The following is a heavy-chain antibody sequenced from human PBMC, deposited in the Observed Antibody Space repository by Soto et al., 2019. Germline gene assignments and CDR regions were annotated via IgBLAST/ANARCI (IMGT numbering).Heavy chain of an antibody. CDR3: ARSERKKATVTPPDFDY. Sequence: SETLSLTCAVSGGSISSSNWWSWVRQPPGKGLEWIGEIYHSGSTNYNPSLKSRVTISVDKSKNQFSLKLSSVTAADTAVYYCARSERKKATVTPPDFDYWGQGTLVTVSS. V-gene: IGHV4-4*02. D-gene: IGHD4-4*01. CDR1: GGSISSSNW. J-gene: IGHJ4*02. CDR2: IYHSGST.